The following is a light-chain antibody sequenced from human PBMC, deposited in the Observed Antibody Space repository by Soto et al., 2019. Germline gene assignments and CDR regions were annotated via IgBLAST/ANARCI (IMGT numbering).Light chain of an antibody. Sequence: EIVLTQSPGTLSLSPGERATLSCRASQYVRSNYVAWYQQKPGQTPRLLIYITSSRVPGIPERFSGSGSGTDFTLTISRLEPEDFAVYFCQQYGDSPWTFGQWTKVEMK. CDR1: QYVRSNY. J-gene: IGKJ1*01. V-gene: IGKV3-20*01. CDR3: QQYGDSPWT. CDR2: ITS.